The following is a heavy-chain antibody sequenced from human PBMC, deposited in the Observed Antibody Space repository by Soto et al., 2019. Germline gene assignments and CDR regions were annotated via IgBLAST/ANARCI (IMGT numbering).Heavy chain of an antibody. J-gene: IGHJ4*02. D-gene: IGHD1-26*01. CDR2: ISPQTGGA. V-gene: IGHV1-2*02. CDR3: GRGRSGELVIFY. Sequence: ASVKVSCKGSGYTFTGYYIHWVRQAPGQGPEWMGEISPQTGGAKYAQKYQGRVTMTRDTSITTVYMELSNLSPDDTAVYYCGRGRSGELVIFYWGQGTLVTVSS. CDR1: GYTFTGYY.